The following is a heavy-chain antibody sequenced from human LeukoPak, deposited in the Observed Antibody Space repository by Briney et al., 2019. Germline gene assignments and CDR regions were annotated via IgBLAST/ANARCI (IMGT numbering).Heavy chain of an antibody. J-gene: IGHJ5*02. CDR1: GGTFSSYA. Sequence: ASVKVSCKASGGTFSSYAISWVRQAPGQGLEWMGIINPSGGSTSYAQKFQGRVTMTRDTSTSTVYMELSSLRSEDTAVYYCARDHPQSLCTNGVCYGPFDPWGQGTLVTVSS. CDR2: INPSGGST. CDR3: ARDHPQSLCTNGVCYGPFDP. V-gene: IGHV1-46*01. D-gene: IGHD2-8*01.